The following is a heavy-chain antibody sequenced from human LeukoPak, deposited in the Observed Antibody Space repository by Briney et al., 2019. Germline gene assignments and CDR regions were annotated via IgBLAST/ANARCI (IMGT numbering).Heavy chain of an antibody. CDR1: GFTSSSYS. D-gene: IGHD6-13*01. V-gene: IGHV3-21*01. CDR2: ISSSSSYI. CDR3: ARDMSSSSWDYGMDV. Sequence: GGSLRLSCAASGFTSSSYSMNWVRQAPGKGLEWVSSISSSSSYIYYADSVKGRFTISRDNAKNSLYLQMNSLRAEDTAVYYCARDMSSSSWDYGMDVWGQGTTVTVSS. J-gene: IGHJ6*02.